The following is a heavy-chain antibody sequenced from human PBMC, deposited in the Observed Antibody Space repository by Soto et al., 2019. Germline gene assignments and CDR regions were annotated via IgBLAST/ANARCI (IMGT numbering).Heavy chain of an antibody. CDR1: GFTFTSSA. V-gene: IGHV1-58*01. CDR2: VAVGSGNT. D-gene: IGHD3-22*01. J-gene: IGHJ6*02. Sequence: SVKVSCKASGFTFTSSAVQWVRQARGQRLEWIGWVAVGSGNTNYAQKFQERVTITRDMSTSTAYMELSSLRSEDTAVYYCAAEGGSSGYYYGMDVWGQGTTVTVSS. CDR3: AAEGGSSGYYYGMDV.